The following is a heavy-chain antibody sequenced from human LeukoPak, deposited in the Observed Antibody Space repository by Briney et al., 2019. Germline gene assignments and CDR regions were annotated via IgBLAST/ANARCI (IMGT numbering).Heavy chain of an antibody. J-gene: IGHJ4*02. D-gene: IGHD5-18*01. V-gene: IGHV3-7*01. CDR2: IKKDGSEK. Sequence: GGSLRLSCAASGFTFSSHWMSWVRQAPGKGLEWVANIKKDGSEKYYVDSVKGRFTISRDSAKTSLYLQMNSLRAEDTAVYYCARDLSGVTGYTYGRGIDYWGQGTLVTVSS. CDR1: GFTFSSHW. CDR3: ARDLSGVTGYTYGRGIDY.